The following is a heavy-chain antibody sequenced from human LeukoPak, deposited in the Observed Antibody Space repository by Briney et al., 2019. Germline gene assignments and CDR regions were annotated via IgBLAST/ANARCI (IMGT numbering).Heavy chain of an antibody. Sequence: GGSLRFSCVASGFTFSNYGMHWARQAPGKGLEWVAVISSDERTTYYADSVKGRFTISRDLSKSTLYLQMDSLTGEDTAVYYCAKEKAHAHPVDYWGQGTLVTVSS. J-gene: IGHJ4*02. CDR1: GFTFSNYG. CDR2: ISSDERTT. CDR3: AKEKAHAHPVDY. V-gene: IGHV3-30*18.